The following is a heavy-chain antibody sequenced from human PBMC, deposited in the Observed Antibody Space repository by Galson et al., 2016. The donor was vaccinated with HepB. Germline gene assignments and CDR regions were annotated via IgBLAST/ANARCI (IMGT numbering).Heavy chain of an antibody. V-gene: IGHV3-23*01. CDR1: GFSFSSYA. Sequence: SLRLSCAASGFSFSSYAMSWIRQAPGKGLEWVSGVSGSGTRTYYADSVKGRFTISRDNSKNTLFLQMNTPRAADTAVYYRAKLIKDCSNNVFDYWGLGTLVTVSS. D-gene: IGHD2-21*01. CDR3: AKLIKDCSNNVFDY. J-gene: IGHJ4*02. CDR2: VSGSGTRT.